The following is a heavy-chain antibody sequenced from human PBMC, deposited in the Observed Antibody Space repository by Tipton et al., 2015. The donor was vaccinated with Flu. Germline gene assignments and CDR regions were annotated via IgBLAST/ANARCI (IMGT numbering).Heavy chain of an antibody. Sequence: VQLVQSGGEVKKPGTSVKVSCKASGYSFTSDGITWVRQAPGQGLEWMGWISTYNGDTNVAQSLQGRVTMTRDTFANTAFLELTGLRSDDTAVYYCTLGLEWLQLWGQGTLITVSS. CDR3: TLGLEWLQL. D-gene: IGHD5-12*01. V-gene: IGHV1-18*04. CDR1: GYSFTSDG. CDR2: ISTYNGDT. J-gene: IGHJ4*02.